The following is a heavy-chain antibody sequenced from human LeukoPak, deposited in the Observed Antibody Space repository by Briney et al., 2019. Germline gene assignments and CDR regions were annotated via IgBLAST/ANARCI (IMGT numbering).Heavy chain of an antibody. CDR2: MYHSGST. CDR3: ARDVSHEGAGPFAY. V-gene: IGHV4-4*02. Sequence: SGTLSLTCAVSGGSISSSNWWSWVRQRPGKGLEGIGEMYHSGSTNYNPSLKSRVNISVDKSKNQFCLKLSSVAAAGAPGYYCARDVSHEGAGPFAYWGQRTLVTVSS. CDR1: GGSISSSNW. J-gene: IGHJ4*02. D-gene: IGHD6-19*01.